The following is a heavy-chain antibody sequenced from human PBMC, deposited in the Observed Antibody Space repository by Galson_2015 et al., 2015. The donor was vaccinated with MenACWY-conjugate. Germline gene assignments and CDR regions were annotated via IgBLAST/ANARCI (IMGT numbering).Heavy chain of an antibody. Sequence: CAISGDSVSSNSAAWNWIRQSPSRGLEWLGRTYYRSKWYNDYAVSAKSRITINPDTSKNQLSLQLNSVTPEDTAVYYCAREGHYVWGSYPLDYWGHGTLVTVSS. CDR1: GDSVSSNSAA. CDR3: AREGHYVWGSYPLDY. J-gene: IGHJ4*01. D-gene: IGHD3-16*02. V-gene: IGHV6-1*01. CDR2: TYYRSKWYN.